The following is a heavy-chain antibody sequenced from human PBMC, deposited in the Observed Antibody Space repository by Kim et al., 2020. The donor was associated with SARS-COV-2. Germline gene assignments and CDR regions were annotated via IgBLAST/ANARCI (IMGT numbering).Heavy chain of an antibody. D-gene: IGHD3-10*01. CDR2: IYYSGST. CDR1: GGSISSSSYY. CDR3: ALGYYGSGSYYLDY. V-gene: IGHV4-39*01. Sequence: SETLSLTCTVSGGSISSSSYYWGWIRQPPGKGLEWIGSIYYSGSTYYNPSLKSRVTISVDTSKNQFSLKLSSVTAADTAVYYCALGYYGSGSYYLDYCGQGTLVSVSS. J-gene: IGHJ4*02.